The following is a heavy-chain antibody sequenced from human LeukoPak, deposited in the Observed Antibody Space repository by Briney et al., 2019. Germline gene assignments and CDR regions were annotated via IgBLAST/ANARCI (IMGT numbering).Heavy chain of an antibody. J-gene: IGHJ5*02. CDR1: GFTFSSYA. CDR3: AKDGGPAWFDP. D-gene: IGHD3-16*01. V-gene: IGHV3-23*01. Sequence: GGSLRLSFAAPGFTFSSYAMSWVRQAPGEGLEGVSAISGSGGSPYYADSVKGRFTISRDNSKNTLYLQMNSLRAEDTAVYYCAKDGGPAWFDPWGQGTLVTVSS. CDR2: ISGSGGSP.